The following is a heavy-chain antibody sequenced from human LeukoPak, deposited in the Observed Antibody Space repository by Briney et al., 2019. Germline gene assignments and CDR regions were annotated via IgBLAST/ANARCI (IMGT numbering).Heavy chain of an antibody. CDR1: GFTFSSYW. D-gene: IGHD5-18*01. CDR3: ASKQLWLLGYFDDY. J-gene: IGHJ4*02. Sequence: QPGGSLRLSCAASGFTFSSYWMHWVRQAPGKGLVWVSRINRDGSSTSHADSVRGRFTISRDNAKNTLYLQMNSLRAEDTAVYYCASKQLWLLGYFDDYWGQGTLVTVSS. CDR2: INRDGSST. V-gene: IGHV3-74*01.